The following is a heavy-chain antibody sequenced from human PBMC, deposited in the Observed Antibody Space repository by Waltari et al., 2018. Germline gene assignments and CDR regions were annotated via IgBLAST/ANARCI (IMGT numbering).Heavy chain of an antibody. D-gene: IGHD3-9*01. CDR1: GGSISSAGYY. Sequence: QVQLQESGPGLVKPSQTLSLTCTVSGGSISSAGYYWSWIRQPPGKGLEWIGYIYYSGSTYYNPSLKSRVTISVDTSKNQFSLKLSSVTAADTAVYYCARGYYDILTGYYNAFDIWGQGTMVTVSS. CDR2: IYYSGST. J-gene: IGHJ3*02. V-gene: IGHV4-31*03. CDR3: ARGYYDILTGYYNAFDI.